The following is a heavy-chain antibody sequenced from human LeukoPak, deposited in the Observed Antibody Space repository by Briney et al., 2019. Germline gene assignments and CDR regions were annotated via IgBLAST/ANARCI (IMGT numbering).Heavy chain of an antibody. Sequence: GGSRRLSCAASGFTFDAYAIHCVRQVPGKGLEWVSGIRWNSGSIGYADSVKGRFTISRDNAKNSLYLQMNSLRAEDTALYYCAKGTDGGYFFDYWGQGTLVTVSS. V-gene: IGHV3-9*01. CDR1: GFTFDAYA. CDR3: AKGTDGGYFFDY. CDR2: IRWNSGSI. D-gene: IGHD2-15*01. J-gene: IGHJ4*02.